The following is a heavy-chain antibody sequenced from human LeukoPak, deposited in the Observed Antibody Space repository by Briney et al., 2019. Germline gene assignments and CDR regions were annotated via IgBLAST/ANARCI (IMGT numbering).Heavy chain of an antibody. CDR3: AKKGASGYYRDAFDI. D-gene: IGHD3-22*01. CDR2: ISGSGGST. J-gene: IGHJ3*02. CDR1: GFTFSSYA. V-gene: IGHV3-23*01. Sequence: PGGSLRLSCAASGFTFSSYAMSWVRQAPGKGLEWVSDISGSGGSTYYADSVKGRFTISRDNSKNTLYLQMNSLRAEDTAVYYCAKKGASGYYRDAFDIWGQGTMVTVSS.